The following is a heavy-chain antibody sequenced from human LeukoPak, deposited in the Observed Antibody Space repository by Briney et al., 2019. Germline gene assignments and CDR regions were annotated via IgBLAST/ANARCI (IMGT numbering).Heavy chain of an antibody. V-gene: IGHV4-4*07. J-gene: IGHJ6*02. D-gene: IGHD3-22*01. CDR3: ARDHVDSSGYYYYYGIDV. Sequence: SETLSLTCTVPGGSISTYFWSWIRQPAGKGLGWIGRLYTSGSTNYNPSLKSRLTMSADTSKNQFSLNLRSVTAADTAIYYCARDHVDSSGYYYYYGIDVWGQGTAVTVSS. CDR2: LYTSGST. CDR1: GGSISTYF.